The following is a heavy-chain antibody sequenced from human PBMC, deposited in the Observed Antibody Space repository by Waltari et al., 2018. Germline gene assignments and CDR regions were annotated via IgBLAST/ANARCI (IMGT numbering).Heavy chain of an antibody. J-gene: IGHJ3*02. Sequence: EVQLVESGGGLVQPGGSLRLSCAASGFTFSSYSIDWVRQAPGKGLGGVSYISGSSSTIYYADSVKGRFTISRDNAKNSLYLQMNSLRAEDTAVYYCARVVGAFDIWGQGTMVTVSS. V-gene: IGHV3-48*01. CDR3: ARVVGAFDI. D-gene: IGHD2-15*01. CDR1: GFTFSSYS. CDR2: ISGSSSTI.